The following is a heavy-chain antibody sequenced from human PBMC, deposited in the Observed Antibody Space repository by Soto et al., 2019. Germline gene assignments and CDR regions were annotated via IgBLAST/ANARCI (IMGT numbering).Heavy chain of an antibody. J-gene: IGHJ4*02. CDR1: GFTFDDYG. D-gene: IGHD1-1*01. Sequence: GGSLRLSCAASGFTFDDYGRSWVRQAPGKGLEWVAIISYDEINKYYADSVKGRFTISRDNSKNTLYLQMNSLRAEDTAVYYCAKSVYNWNDGFFDYWGQGTLVTVSS. CDR2: ISYDEINK. V-gene: IGHV3-30*18. CDR3: AKSVYNWNDGFFDY.